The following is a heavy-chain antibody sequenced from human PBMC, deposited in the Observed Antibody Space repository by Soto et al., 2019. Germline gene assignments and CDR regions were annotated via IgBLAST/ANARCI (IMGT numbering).Heavy chain of an antibody. V-gene: IGHV3-72*01. Sequence: EVQLVESGGGSVQPGGSLRLSCAASGFTFSDNYMDGVRRAPGKGLEGAGRIRNRANSYGTDYAAAVKGRFTISRDDSRNSLYLQMSSLRTEDTAVYYCVRVRLGASTRVFDYWGQGTLVTVSS. J-gene: IGHJ4*02. D-gene: IGHD2-2*01. CDR3: VRVRLGASTRVFDY. CDR2: IRNRANSYGT. CDR1: GFTFSDNY.